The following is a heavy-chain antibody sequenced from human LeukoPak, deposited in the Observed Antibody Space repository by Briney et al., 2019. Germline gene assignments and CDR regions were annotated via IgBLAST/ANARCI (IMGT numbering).Heavy chain of an antibody. CDR3: GSVTWSDHFSDFDY. CDR2: INPNSGGT. V-gene: IGHV1-2*03. CDR1: GYTFTGYY. Sequence: LGASVKVSCKASGYTFTGYYMHWVRQAPGQGLEWMGWINPNSGGTNYAQKFQGRVTMTRDTSISTGYMELSSLRSDDTAVYYCGSVTWSDHFSDFDYWGQGTPVTVSS. J-gene: IGHJ4*02. D-gene: IGHD3-3*01.